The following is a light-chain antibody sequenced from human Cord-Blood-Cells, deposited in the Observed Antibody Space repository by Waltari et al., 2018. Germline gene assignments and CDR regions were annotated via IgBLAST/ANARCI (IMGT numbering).Light chain of an antibody. V-gene: IGLV2-23*01. Sequence: QSALTRPASVSGSPGQSITIPCTGTSSDVGSYNLVSWYQQHPGKAPKLMIYEGSKRPSGVSNRFSGSKSGNTASLTISGLQAEDEADYYCCSYAGSSTWVFGGGTKLTVL. CDR3: CSYAGSSTWV. CDR2: EGS. J-gene: IGLJ3*02. CDR1: SSDVGSYNL.